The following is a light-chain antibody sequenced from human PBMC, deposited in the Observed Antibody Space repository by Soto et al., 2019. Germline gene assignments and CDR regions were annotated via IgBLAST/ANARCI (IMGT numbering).Light chain of an antibody. V-gene: IGKV1-5*01. CDR3: QQYSSYWT. CDR2: DAS. Sequence: GDRVTITCRASQSISSWLAWYQQKPGKAPKFPIYDASNLESGVPSRFSGSGSGTEFTLTISSLQPDDFATYYCQQYSSYWTFGQGTKVDIK. CDR1: QSISSW. J-gene: IGKJ1*01.